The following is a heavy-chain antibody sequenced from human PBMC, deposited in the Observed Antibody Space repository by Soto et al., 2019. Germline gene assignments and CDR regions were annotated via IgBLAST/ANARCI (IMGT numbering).Heavy chain of an antibody. J-gene: IGHJ6*02. D-gene: IGHD1-26*01. CDR3: AADWSYSYYYYGMDV. Sequence: ASVKVSFKASGYTFTSSAVQWVRQARGQRLEWIGWIVVGSGNTNYAQKFQERVTITRDMSTSTAYMELSSLRSEDTAVYYCAADWSYSYYYYGMDVWGQGTTVTVSS. CDR2: IVVGSGNT. CDR1: GYTFTSSA. V-gene: IGHV1-58*01.